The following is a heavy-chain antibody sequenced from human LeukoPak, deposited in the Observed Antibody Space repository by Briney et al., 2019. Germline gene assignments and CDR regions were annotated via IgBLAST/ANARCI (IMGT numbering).Heavy chain of an antibody. CDR1: GYRFTNYW. CDR2: INPGDSDT. Sequence: GESLKISCATSGYRFTNYWIGWVRPMPGKGLEFMGIINPGDSDTRYSPPFQGQVTISADKSFSTAYLQFHSLKASDTAMYYCARHATTGFTVNRFDPWGQGTLVTVFS. J-gene: IGHJ5*02. CDR3: ARHATTGFTVNRFDP. D-gene: IGHD1-26*01. V-gene: IGHV5-51*01.